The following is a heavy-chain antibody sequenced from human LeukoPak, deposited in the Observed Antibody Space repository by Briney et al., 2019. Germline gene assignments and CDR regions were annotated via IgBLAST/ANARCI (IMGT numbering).Heavy chain of an antibody. CDR2: IYYSGSI. J-gene: IGHJ4*02. CDR1: GGSIRTSSYY. V-gene: IGHV4-39*07. D-gene: IGHD6-13*01. CDR3: ARVRAAAVPYYFDY. Sequence: SETLSLICTVSGGSIRTSSYYWGWLRQPPGKGLEWIGSIYYSGSIYSNGSLKSRVTISVETSKNQFSLKLSSVTAADTAMYYCARVRAAAVPYYFDYWGRGTLVTVSS.